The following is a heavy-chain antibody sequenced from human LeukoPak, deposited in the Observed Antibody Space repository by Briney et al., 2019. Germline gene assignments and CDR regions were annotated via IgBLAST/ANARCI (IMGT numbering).Heavy chain of an antibody. D-gene: IGHD5-24*01. CDR2: ISGSGGST. CDR1: GFTFSTYA. Sequence: QPGGSLRLSCAASGFTFSTYAMSWVRHTPGKGLEWVSGISGSGGSTYYADSVKGRFTISRDNSKNTLYLQMNSLRAEDTAVYYCAKGEMTTITPGFFDYWGQGTLVTVSS. V-gene: IGHV3-23*01. CDR3: AKGEMTTITPGFFDY. J-gene: IGHJ4*02.